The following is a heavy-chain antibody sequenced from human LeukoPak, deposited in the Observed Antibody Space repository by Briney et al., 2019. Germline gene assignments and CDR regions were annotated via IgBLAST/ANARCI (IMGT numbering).Heavy chain of an antibody. J-gene: IGHJ4*02. V-gene: IGHV4-61*01. D-gene: IGHD5-24*01. CDR1: GGSVNSGNYY. CDR3: ARDTGGYNRPFDC. Sequence: SETLSLTCTVSGGSVNSGNYYWTWIRQPPGKGLEWIGYIYYSGSTNYNPSLKSRVTISVDTSKNQFSLKLSSVTAADTAVYYCARDTGGYNRPFDCWGQGTLVTVSS. CDR2: IYYSGST.